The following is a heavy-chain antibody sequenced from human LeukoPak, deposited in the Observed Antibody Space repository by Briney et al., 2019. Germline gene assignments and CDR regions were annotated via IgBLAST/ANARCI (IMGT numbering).Heavy chain of an antibody. CDR3: ARADTAMVTPLDY. Sequence: SETLSLTCTVSGGSISSYYWSWIRQLPGKGLEWIGYIYYSGSTNYNPSLKSRVTISVDTSKNQFSLKLSSVTAADTAVYYCARADTAMVTPLDYWGQGALVTVSS. CDR1: GGSISSYY. J-gene: IGHJ4*02. CDR2: IYYSGST. V-gene: IGHV4-59*01. D-gene: IGHD5-18*01.